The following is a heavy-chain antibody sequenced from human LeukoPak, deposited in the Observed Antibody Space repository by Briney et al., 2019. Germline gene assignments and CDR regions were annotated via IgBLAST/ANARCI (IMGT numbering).Heavy chain of an antibody. V-gene: IGHV3-23*01. CDR1: GFTFSSYA. CDR2: FSGSGGSI. Sequence: GGSLRLSCVASGFTFSSYAMSWVRQAPGKGLEWVSSFSGSGGSIYYADSVKGRFTISRDNSKNTLYLQMNSLRAEDTTVYYCARRRGITFGDFDYWGQGTLVTVSS. CDR3: ARRRGITFGDFDY. J-gene: IGHJ4*02. D-gene: IGHD3-16*01.